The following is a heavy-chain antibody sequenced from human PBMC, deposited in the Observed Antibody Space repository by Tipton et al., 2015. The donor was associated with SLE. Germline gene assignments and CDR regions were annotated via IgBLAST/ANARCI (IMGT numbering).Heavy chain of an antibody. V-gene: IGHV4-59*01. Sequence: TLSLTCTVSGGSISSYYWSWIRQPPGKGLEWIGYIYYSGSTNYNPSLKSRVTISVDTSKNQFSLKLSSVTAADTAVYYCAASSDSSGYYPDAFDIWGQGTMATVSS. J-gene: IGHJ3*02. D-gene: IGHD3-22*01. CDR3: AASSDSSGYYPDAFDI. CDR1: GGSISSYY. CDR2: IYYSGST.